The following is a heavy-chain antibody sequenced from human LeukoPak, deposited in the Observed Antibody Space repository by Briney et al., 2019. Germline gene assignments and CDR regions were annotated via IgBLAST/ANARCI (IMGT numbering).Heavy chain of an antibody. D-gene: IGHD1-26*01. CDR1: GFTFSTYS. V-gene: IGHV3-48*01. CDR3: ARGGIVSRPILFDY. J-gene: IGHJ4*02. CDR2: SSSSTSTI. Sequence: GGSLRLSCAASGFTFSTYSMSWVRQAPGKGPEWVSYSSSSTSTIYYADSVKGRFTITRDNAKNSLDLQMNSLRAEDTAMYYCARGGIVSRPILFDYWGQGTLVTVSS.